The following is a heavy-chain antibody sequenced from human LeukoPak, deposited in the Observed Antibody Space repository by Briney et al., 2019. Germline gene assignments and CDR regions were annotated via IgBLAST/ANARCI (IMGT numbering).Heavy chain of an antibody. V-gene: IGHV3-53*01. D-gene: IGHD6-6*01. J-gene: IGHJ3*02. CDR1: GFTVSSNY. CDR3: ARDRVAARPWRAFDI. Sequence: QPGGSLRLSCAASGFTVSSNYMSWVRQAPGKGLEWVSVIYSGGSTYYADSVKGRFTISRDNSKNTLYLQMNSLRAEDTAVYYCARDRVAARPWRAFDIWGQGTMVTVSS. CDR2: IYSGGST.